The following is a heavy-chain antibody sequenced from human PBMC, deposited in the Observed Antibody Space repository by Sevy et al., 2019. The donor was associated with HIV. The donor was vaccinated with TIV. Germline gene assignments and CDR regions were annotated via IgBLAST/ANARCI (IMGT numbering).Heavy chain of an antibody. CDR3: ATTKDYYENSGDPFDY. J-gene: IGHJ4*02. V-gene: IGHV1-24*01. CDR1: GNTLTQLS. Sequence: ASVKVSCKVSGNTLTQLSMHWVRQVPGKGLEWMGSFDPEDDERIYAHKFQGRVTMTEDTSTDTAYMELSSLKSEDTAVYYCATTKDYYENSGDPFDYWGQGTLVTVSS. CDR2: FDPEDDER. D-gene: IGHD3-22*01.